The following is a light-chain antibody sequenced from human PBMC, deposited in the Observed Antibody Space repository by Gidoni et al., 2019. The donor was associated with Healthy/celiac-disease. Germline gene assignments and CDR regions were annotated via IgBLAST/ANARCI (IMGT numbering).Light chain of an antibody. Sequence: IRITQSPSPLSASTGDRVTITCRASQGISSYLAWYQQKPGKAPKLLIYAASTLQSGVPSRFSGSGSGTDFTLTISCLQSEDFATYYCQQYYSYPPTFGQGTKVEIK. CDR2: AAS. CDR3: QQYYSYPPT. V-gene: IGKV1-8*01. CDR1: QGISSY. J-gene: IGKJ1*01.